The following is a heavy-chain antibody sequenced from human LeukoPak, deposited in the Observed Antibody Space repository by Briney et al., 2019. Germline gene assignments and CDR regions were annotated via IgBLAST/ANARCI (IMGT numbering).Heavy chain of an antibody. Sequence: PGGSLRLSCAASGFTFSSYAMNWVRQAPGKGLEWVSGFSASGGSTYYADSVKGRFTISRDNSKNTLYLQMNSLRVEDTAVYYCASEPGCSGNSCGYFDYWGQGTLVTVSS. D-gene: IGHD2-15*01. V-gene: IGHV3-23*01. J-gene: IGHJ4*02. CDR1: GFTFSSYA. CDR3: ASEPGCSGNSCGYFDY. CDR2: FSASGGST.